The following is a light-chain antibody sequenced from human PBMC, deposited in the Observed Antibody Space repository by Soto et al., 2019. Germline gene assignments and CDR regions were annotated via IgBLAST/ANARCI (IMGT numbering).Light chain of an antibody. CDR2: TAS. J-gene: IGKJ5*01. Sequence: IRGTRTTTSLSGAVGDRATCTGRVSQSISSYLTWYQQKPGQAPQVLIYTASSLHSGVPSRFSGSRSGTDFTLTISSLQPEDFATYYCQQSYCTPITTGHARRLAI. CDR1: QSISSY. CDR3: QQSYCTPIT. V-gene: IGKV1-39*01.